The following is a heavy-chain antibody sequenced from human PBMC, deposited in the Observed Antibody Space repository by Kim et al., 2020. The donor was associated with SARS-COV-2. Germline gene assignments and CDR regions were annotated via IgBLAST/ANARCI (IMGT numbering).Heavy chain of an antibody. CDR3: ARAPPYDSSGYYLKYNYYYGMDV. Sequence: ASVKVSCKASGYTFTNYFIHWVRQAPGQGLQWMGIINPSGGDTTYAQKFQGRVTITRDTSTSTVYMELSSLRSEDTAVYYCARAPPYDSSGYYLKYNYYYGMDVWGQGTTVTVSS. V-gene: IGHV1-46*01. D-gene: IGHD3-22*01. CDR1: GYTFTNYF. CDR2: INPSGGDT. J-gene: IGHJ6*02.